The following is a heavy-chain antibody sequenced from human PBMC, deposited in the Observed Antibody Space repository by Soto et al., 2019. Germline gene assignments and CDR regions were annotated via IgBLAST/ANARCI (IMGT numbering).Heavy chain of an antibody. D-gene: IGHD4-17*01. CDR1: GGSISSGGYS. V-gene: IGHV4-30-2*01. J-gene: IGHJ4*02. Sequence: PSETLSLTCAVSGGSISSGGYSWSWIRQPPGKGLEWIGYIYHSGSTYYNPSLKSRVTISVDRSKNQFSLKLSSVTAADTAVYYCARGPAGTVTTLKGGYFDYWGQGTLVTVSS. CDR2: IYHSGST. CDR3: ARGPAGTVTTLKGGYFDY.